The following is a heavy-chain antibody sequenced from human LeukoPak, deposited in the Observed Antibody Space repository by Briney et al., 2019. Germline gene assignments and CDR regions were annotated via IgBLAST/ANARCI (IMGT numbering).Heavy chain of an antibody. V-gene: IGHV3-15*01. CDR2: IKSKSDGGTI. CDR1: RFTFSVAW. D-gene: IGHD3-3*01. Sequence: GGSLRLSCAASRFTFSVAWMTWVRQAPGKGLEWVGRIKSKSDGGTIDYAAPVKGRFTISRDDSKNTLYLQMTSLKSEDTAVYYCSTGITTIFGVFWGQGSLVTVSS. CDR3: STGITTIFGVF. J-gene: IGHJ1*01.